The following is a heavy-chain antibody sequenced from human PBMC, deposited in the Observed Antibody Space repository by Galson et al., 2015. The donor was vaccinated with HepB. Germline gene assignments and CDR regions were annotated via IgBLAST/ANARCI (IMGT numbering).Heavy chain of an antibody. CDR1: GFIFSNAW. CDR2: IKSNPDGGPT. V-gene: IGHV3-15*01. Sequence: SLRLSCAASGFIFSNAWMCWVRQAPGEGLEWVGRIKSNPDGGPTDYAAPVKGRFTISRDDSKNTLYLQMNSLKTEDTAVYYCTTDMRWEPQNRFDYWGQGTLSPSPQ. CDR3: TTDMRWEPQNRFDY. J-gene: IGHJ4*02. D-gene: IGHD1-14*01.